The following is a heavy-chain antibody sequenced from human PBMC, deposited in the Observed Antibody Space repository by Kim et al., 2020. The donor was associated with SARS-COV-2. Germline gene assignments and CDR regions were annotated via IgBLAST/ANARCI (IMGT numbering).Heavy chain of an antibody. CDR2: ISYDGSNK. Sequence: GGSLRLSCAASGFTFSSYAMHWVRQAPGKGLEWVAVISYDGSNKYYADSVKGRFTISRDNSKNTLYLQMNSLRAEDTAVYYCARSRPPGVSGWYYYFDYWGQGTLVTVSS. V-gene: IGHV3-30-3*01. CDR1: GFTFSSYA. J-gene: IGHJ4*02. CDR3: ARSRPPGVSGWYYYFDY. D-gene: IGHD6-19*01.